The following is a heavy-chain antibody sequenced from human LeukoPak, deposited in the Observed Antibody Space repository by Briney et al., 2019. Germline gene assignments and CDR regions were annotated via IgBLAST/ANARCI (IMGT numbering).Heavy chain of an antibody. CDR1: GGSISSYY. CDR3: ASLSGFYGGKDGDY. Sequence: PSETLSLTCTVSGGSISSYYWSWIRQPPGKGLEWIGYIYYSGSTNYNPSLKSRVTISEDTSKNQFSLKLSSVTAADTAVYYCASLSGFYGGKDGDYWGQGTLVTVSS. V-gene: IGHV4-59*12. D-gene: IGHD4-23*01. J-gene: IGHJ4*02. CDR2: IYYSGST.